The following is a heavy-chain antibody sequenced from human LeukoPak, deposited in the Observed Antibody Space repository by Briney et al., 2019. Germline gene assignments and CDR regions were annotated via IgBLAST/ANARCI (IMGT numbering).Heavy chain of an antibody. CDR2: IIPIFGTA. V-gene: IGHV1-69*06. J-gene: IGHJ4*02. CDR1: GGTFSSYA. D-gene: IGHD3-10*01. Sequence: ASVTVSFTSSGGTFSSYAISWVRQAPGQGLGWMGRIIPIFGTANYSQKFQGRVTITADKSTSTAYMELSSLRSEDTAVYYCARVAQHGTAGVRGVMPYDYWGQGTLVTVSS. CDR3: ARVAQHGTAGVRGVMPYDY.